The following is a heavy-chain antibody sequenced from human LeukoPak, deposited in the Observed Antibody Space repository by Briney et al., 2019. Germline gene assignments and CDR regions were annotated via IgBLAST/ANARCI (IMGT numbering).Heavy chain of an antibody. Sequence: GGSLRLSCAASGFTFSNTWMSWVRQAPGKGLEWVSGISWNSGSIGYADSVKGRFTISRDNAKNSLYLQMNSLRAEDTALYYCAKVDGEDYYDREYYFDYWGQGTLVTVSS. V-gene: IGHV3-9*01. CDR2: ISWNSGSI. CDR1: GFTFSNTW. CDR3: AKVDGEDYYDREYYFDY. D-gene: IGHD3-22*01. J-gene: IGHJ4*02.